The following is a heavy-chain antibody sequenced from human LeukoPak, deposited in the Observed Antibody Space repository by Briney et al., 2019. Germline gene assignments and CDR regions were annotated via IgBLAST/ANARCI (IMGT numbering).Heavy chain of an antibody. J-gene: IGHJ4*02. D-gene: IGHD3-10*01. Sequence: SETLSLTCTVSGYSISSGYYWGWIRQPPGKGLEWIGSIYHSGSTYYNPSLRSRVTISVDTSKNQFSLKLSSVTAADTAVYYCARDFYGSGSRPFDYWGQGTLVTVSS. CDR2: IYHSGST. CDR1: GYSISSGYY. CDR3: ARDFYGSGSRPFDY. V-gene: IGHV4-38-2*02.